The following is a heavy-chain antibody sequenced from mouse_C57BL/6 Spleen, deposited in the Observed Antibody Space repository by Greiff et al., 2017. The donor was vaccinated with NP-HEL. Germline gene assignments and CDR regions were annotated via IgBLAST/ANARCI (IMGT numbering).Heavy chain of an antibody. CDR2: IDPEDGET. J-gene: IGHJ2*01. Sequence: VQLQQSGAELVKPGASVKLSCTASGFNIKDYYMHWVKQRTEQGLEWIGRIDPEDGETKYATKFQGKATITADTSSNTAYLQLSSLTSEDTAVYYCAREDYYGSLYYFDYWGQGTTLTVSS. D-gene: IGHD1-1*01. CDR1: GFNIKDYY. CDR3: AREDYYGSLYYFDY. V-gene: IGHV14-2*01.